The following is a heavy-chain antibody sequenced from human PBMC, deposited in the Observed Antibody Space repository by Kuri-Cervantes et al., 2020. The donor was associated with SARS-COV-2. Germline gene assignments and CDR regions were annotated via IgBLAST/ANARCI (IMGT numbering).Heavy chain of an antibody. CDR2: ISYHGHDT. Sequence: GESLKISCAASGFTFSNYAMSWVRQAPGKGLEWVSVISYHGHDTYYADSVKGRFAISRDSSKDTLCLQMNSLRAEDTAIYYCAKGFMEIPPTRYYDPWGQVTLVTVSS. CDR3: AKGFMEIPPTRYYDP. J-gene: IGHJ5*02. V-gene: IGHV3-23*01. CDR1: GFTFSNYA. D-gene: IGHD3-10*01.